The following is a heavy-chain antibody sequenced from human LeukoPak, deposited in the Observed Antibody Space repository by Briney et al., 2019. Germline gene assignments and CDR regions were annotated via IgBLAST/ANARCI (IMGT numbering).Heavy chain of an antibody. Sequence: GGSLRLSCVVSGFTLTNYALHWVRQAPGQGLEWVSGISTTGADTYYADSVKGRLTISRDNFKNTLYLQMNSLRAEDTAIYYCAKVAAGTLIDVWGQGTTVTVPS. V-gene: IGHV3-23*01. CDR3: AKVAAGTLIDV. CDR2: ISTTGADT. D-gene: IGHD1/OR15-1a*01. J-gene: IGHJ6*02. CDR1: GFTLTNYA.